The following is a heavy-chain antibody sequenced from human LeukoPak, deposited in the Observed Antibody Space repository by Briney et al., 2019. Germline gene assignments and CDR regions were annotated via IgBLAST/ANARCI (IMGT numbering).Heavy chain of an antibody. D-gene: IGHD3-3*01. J-gene: IGHJ6*02. CDR1: GFTFSSYD. CDR2: IGTAGDT. V-gene: IGHV3-13*01. CDR3: ARDYTTRIFGVVSNYGMDV. Sequence: GGSLRLSCAASGFTFSSYDMPWVRQATGKGLEWVSAIGTAGDTYYPGSVKGRFTISRENAKNSLYLQMNSLRAGDTAVYYCARDYTTRIFGVVSNYGMDVWGQGTTVTVSS.